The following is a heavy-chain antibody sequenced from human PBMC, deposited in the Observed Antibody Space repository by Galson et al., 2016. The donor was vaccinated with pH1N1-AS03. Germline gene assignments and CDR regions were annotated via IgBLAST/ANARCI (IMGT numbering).Heavy chain of an antibody. CDR1: GFTFSSYA. J-gene: IGHJ4*02. D-gene: IGHD4/OR15-4a*01. CDR3: ARGPVSYANYWFPPPDY. CDR2: ISGNGVST. V-gene: IGHV3-64*01. Sequence: SLRLSCAAAGFTFSSYAMFWVRQAPGKGLEYVSAISGNGVSTYYANSVKGKFTISRDNSKNTLYLQMSSLRPEDMAVYYCARGPVSYANYWFPPPDYWGQGTLVTVSS.